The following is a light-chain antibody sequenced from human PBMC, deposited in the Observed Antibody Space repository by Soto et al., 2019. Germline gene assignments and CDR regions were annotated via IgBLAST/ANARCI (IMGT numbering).Light chain of an antibody. Sequence: DIQMTQSPSSLSASVGDRVTITCRASQGITNYLAWYQRKPGKVPKLLXYAASNLQSGVPYRFSGSGSGTDFTLTISSLQPEDVATYYCQNYKSALRITFGQGTRLEIK. CDR1: QGITNY. V-gene: IGKV1-27*01. CDR3: QNYKSALRIT. J-gene: IGKJ5*01. CDR2: AAS.